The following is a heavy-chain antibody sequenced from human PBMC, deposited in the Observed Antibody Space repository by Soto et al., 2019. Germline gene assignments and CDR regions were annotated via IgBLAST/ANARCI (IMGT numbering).Heavy chain of an antibody. CDR1: GNTFTSYA. D-gene: IGHD6-6*01. V-gene: IGHV1-3*01. CDR2: INAGNGNT. Sequence: ASVKVSCKASGNTFTSYAVHWVRQAPGQRLEWMGWINAGNGNTKYSQKVQGRVTITRDTSARTVYMEESSLISEDTAVYYCARDLKGEVGAARRGYDAFDNWGQGTMVTVPS. CDR3: ARDLKGEVGAARRGYDAFDN. J-gene: IGHJ3*02.